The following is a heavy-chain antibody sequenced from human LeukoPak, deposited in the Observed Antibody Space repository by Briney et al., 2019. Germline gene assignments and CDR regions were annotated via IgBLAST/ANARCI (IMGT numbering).Heavy chain of an antibody. D-gene: IGHD3-16*01. J-gene: IGHJ3*02. Sequence: PSETLSLTCTVSGGSISSGGYYWSWVRQHPEKGLEWIGYIYYSGTAYYNPSLKSRVTMSVDTSKNQFSLKLDSVTAADTAVYYCARGVVKGGAFDIWGQGTMVTISS. V-gene: IGHV4-31*03. CDR1: GGSISSGGYY. CDR3: ARGVVKGGAFDI. CDR2: IYYSGTA.